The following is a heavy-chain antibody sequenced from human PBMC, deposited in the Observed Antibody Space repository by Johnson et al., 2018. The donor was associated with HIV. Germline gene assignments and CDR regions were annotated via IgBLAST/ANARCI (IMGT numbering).Heavy chain of an antibody. CDR3: ATDLGESDKEEWPSDDDGFGWDFTGQVPRAVVGAFDM. Sequence: VQLVESGGGLAKPAWSPRLSCAASQFTFSNYYMICVRQAPGNGLELVGQVNPNGGSTYLIDSGKDRFNTSRDNAKNTLHLQMNSLRPEDTAVYYCATDLGESDKEEWPSDDDGFGWDFTGQVPRAVVGAFDMWGQGTMVTVS. J-gene: IGHJ3*02. V-gene: IGHV3-25*05. CDR2: VNPNGGST. D-gene: IGHD2-8*02. CDR1: QFTFSNYY.